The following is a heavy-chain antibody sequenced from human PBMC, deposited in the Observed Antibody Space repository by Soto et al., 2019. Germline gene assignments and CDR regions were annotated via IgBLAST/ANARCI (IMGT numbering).Heavy chain of an antibody. V-gene: IGHV3-30-3*01. CDR1: GFTFSSYA. J-gene: IGHJ6*02. CDR2: ISYDGSNK. CDR3: ARARLSGHKPSYYYYGMDV. Sequence: QVQLVESGGGVVQPGRSLRLSCAASGFTFSSYAMHWVRQAPGKGLEWVAVISYDGSNKYYADSVKGRFTISRDNSKNTLYLQMNSLRAEDTAVYYCARARLSGHKPSYYYYGMDVWGQGTTVTVSS.